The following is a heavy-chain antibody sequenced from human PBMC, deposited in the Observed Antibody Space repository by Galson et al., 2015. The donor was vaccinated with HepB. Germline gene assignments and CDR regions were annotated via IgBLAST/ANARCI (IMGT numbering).Heavy chain of an antibody. V-gene: IGHV1-18*01. CDR2: ISAYNGNT. J-gene: IGHJ4*02. D-gene: IGHD3-22*01. Sequence: SVKVSCKASGYTFTSYGISWVRQAPGQGLEWMGWISAYNGNTNYAQKLQGRVTMTTDTSTSTAYMELRSLRSDDTAVYYCARDQPTYYYDSSGDYFDSWGQGTLVTVSS. CDR1: GYTFTSYG. CDR3: ARDQPTYYYDSSGDYFDS.